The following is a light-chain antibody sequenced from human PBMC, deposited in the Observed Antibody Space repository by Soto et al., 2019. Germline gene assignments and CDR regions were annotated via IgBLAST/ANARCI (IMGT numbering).Light chain of an antibody. V-gene: IGKV3-20*01. CDR1: QSVDTTF. CDR2: GAS. Sequence: EIVLTQSPGSLSLSPGQRATLSCRASQSVDTTFFVWYQKKTGQAPRLLIYGASKRATGIPDRFSGSGSGTDFTLIISRLEAEDFAVYYCQQYMSSVTFGQGTKVEIK. CDR3: QQYMSSVT. J-gene: IGKJ1*01.